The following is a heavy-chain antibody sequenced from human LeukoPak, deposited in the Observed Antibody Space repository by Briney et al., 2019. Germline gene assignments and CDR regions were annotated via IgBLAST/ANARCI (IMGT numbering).Heavy chain of an antibody. V-gene: IGHV4-61*02. CDR1: GGSISSGSYY. D-gene: IGHD1-14*01. CDR3: ARERGTIVDSSGPTWFDA. CDR2: IYTSGST. J-gene: IGHJ5*02. Sequence: SETLSLTCTVSGGSISSGSYYWSWIRQPAGKGLEWIGRIYTSGSTNYNPSLKSRVTISVDTSKNQFSLNVTSVTAADTAMYFCARERGTIVDSSGPTWFDAWGQGVLVIVSS.